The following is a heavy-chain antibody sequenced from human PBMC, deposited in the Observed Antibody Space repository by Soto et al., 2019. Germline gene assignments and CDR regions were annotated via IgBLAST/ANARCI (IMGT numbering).Heavy chain of an antibody. V-gene: IGHV1-69*13. CDR1: GGTFSSYA. D-gene: IGHD3-10*01. CDR3: ARGWFGEYSLLGQFDP. Sequence: SVKVSCKASGGTFSSYAISWVRQAPGQGLEWMGGIIPIFGTANYAQKFQGRVTITADEPTSTAYMELSSLRSEDTAVYYCARGWFGEYSLLGQFDPWGQGTRVTVSS. J-gene: IGHJ5*02. CDR2: IIPIFGTA.